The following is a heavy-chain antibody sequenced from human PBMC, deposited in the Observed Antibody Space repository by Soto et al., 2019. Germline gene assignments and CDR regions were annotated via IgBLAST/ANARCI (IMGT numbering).Heavy chain of an antibody. D-gene: IGHD4-17*01. V-gene: IGHV3-7*03. CDR2: IKRDENEK. CDR1: GFTFTGYW. Sequence: EVQLVESGGGLVQPGGSLRLSCAASGFTFTGYWMTWVRQAPGKGLEWVANIKRDENEKFYVDSVKGRFTISRDNAKNSLYLQMSRLRYDDTAVHYCARGAPYGDGLLYYFDQWGQGTLVTVSS. J-gene: IGHJ4*02. CDR3: ARGAPYGDGLLYYFDQ.